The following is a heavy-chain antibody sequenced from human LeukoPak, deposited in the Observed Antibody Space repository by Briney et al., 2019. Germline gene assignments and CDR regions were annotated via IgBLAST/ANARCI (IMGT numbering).Heavy chain of an antibody. J-gene: IGHJ4*02. CDR1: GFTFSDYY. V-gene: IGHV3-11*01. CDR3: ARDRLRIFGVVTYMFDY. Sequence: GGSLRLSCAASGFTFSDYYMSWIRQAPGKGLGWVSYISSSGSTIYYADSVKGRFTISRDNAKSSLYLQMNSLRAEDTAAYYCARDRLRIFGVVTYMFDYWGQGTLVTVSS. CDR2: ISSSGSTI. D-gene: IGHD3-3*01.